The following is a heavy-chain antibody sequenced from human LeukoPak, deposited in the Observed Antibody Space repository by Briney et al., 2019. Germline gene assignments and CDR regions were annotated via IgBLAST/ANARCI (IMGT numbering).Heavy chain of an antibody. CDR2: INHSGST. V-gene: IGHV4-39*07. CDR3: AREGLWFGEFRAYWFDP. Sequence: SETLSLTCTVSGGSISSGDYYWGWIRQPPGKGLEWIGEINHSGSTNYNPSLKSRVTISVDTSKNQFSLKLSSVTAADTAVYYCAREGLWFGEFRAYWFDPWGQGTLVTVSS. D-gene: IGHD3-10*01. CDR1: GGSISSGDYY. J-gene: IGHJ5*02.